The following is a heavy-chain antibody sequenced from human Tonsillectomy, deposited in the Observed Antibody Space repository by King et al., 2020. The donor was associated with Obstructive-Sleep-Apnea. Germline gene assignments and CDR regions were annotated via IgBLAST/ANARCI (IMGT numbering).Heavy chain of an antibody. CDR2: TNPNSGSA. CDR3: ARVLGYCSSTTWGGVDY. D-gene: IGHD2-2*01. CDR1: GYTFTSHD. J-gene: IGHJ4*02. Sequence: QLVQSGAEVKRPGASVKVSCKASGYTFTSHDINWVRQPTGQGLEWMGWTNPNSGSAGFAQKFQGRVTMTRDTSISTAYMELSSLRSEDSAIYYCARVLGYCSSTTWGGVDYWGQGTLVTVSS. V-gene: IGHV1-8*02.